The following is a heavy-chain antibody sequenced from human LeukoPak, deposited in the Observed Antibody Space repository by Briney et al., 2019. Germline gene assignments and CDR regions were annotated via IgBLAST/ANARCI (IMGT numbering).Heavy chain of an antibody. V-gene: IGHV4-59*01. J-gene: IGHJ5*02. CDR1: GGSISSYY. Sequence: KPSETLSLTCTVSGGSISSYYWSWIRQPPGKGLEWIGYIYYSGSTNYNPSLKSRVTISVDTSKNQFSLKLSSVTAADTAVYFCARGRSYFWFDPWGQGTLVTVPS. CDR3: ARGRSYFWFDP. D-gene: IGHD1-26*01. CDR2: IYYSGST.